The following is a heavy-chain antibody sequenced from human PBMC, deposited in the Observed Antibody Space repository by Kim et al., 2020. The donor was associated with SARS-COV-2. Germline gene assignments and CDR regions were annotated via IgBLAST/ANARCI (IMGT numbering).Heavy chain of an antibody. CDR3: AKGQLGGSCRRDWFDP. D-gene: IGHD6-13*01. J-gene: IGHJ5*02. Sequence: GGSLRLSCAASGFTFSSYAMSWVRQAPGKGLEWVSAISGSGGSTYYADSVKGRFTISRDNSKNTLYLQMNSLRAEDTAVYYCAKGQLGGSCRRDWFDPWGQGTLVTVSS. V-gene: IGHV3-23*01. CDR2: ISGSGGST. CDR1: GFTFSSYA.